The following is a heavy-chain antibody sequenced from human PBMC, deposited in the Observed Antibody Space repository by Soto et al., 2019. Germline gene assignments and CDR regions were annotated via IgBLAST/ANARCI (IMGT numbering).Heavy chain of an antibody. CDR3: ARSSSTTWGSFQH. J-gene: IGHJ1*01. D-gene: IGHD2-2*01. Sequence: GGSLRLSCAASGFTFSSYGMHWVRQAPGKGLEWVAVIWYDGSNKYYADSVKGRFTISRDNSKNTLYLQMNSLRAEDTAVYYCARSSSTTWGSFQHWGQGTLVTVSS. CDR2: IWYDGSNK. V-gene: IGHV3-33*01. CDR1: GFTFSSYG.